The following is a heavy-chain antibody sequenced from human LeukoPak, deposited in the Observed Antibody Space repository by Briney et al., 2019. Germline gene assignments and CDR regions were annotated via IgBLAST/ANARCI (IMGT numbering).Heavy chain of an antibody. V-gene: IGHV3-48*04. J-gene: IGHJ3*02. CDR1: GFTFSSYN. CDR3: ASERRDGYNYPHDAFDI. CDR2: ISSSSSTI. D-gene: IGHD5-24*01. Sequence: GGSLRLSCAASGFTFSSYNMNWVRQAPGKGLEWVSYISSSSSTIYYADSVKGRFTISRDNAKNSLYLQMNSLRAEDTAVYYCASERRDGYNYPHDAFDIWGQGTMVTVSS.